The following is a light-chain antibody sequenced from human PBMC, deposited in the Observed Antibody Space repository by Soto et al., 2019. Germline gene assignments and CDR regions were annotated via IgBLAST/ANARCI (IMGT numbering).Light chain of an antibody. Sequence: EVVLTQSPGTLSLSPGERATLSCRASQSVSNKYLAWYQQKPVQAPTLLIFGASDRATGIPDRFSGSGSGTDFTLTISRLEPEDFAVYYCQQYGSSPPYTFGQGTKLEIK. J-gene: IGKJ2*01. V-gene: IGKV3-20*01. CDR1: QSVSNKY. CDR3: QQYGSSPPYT. CDR2: GAS.